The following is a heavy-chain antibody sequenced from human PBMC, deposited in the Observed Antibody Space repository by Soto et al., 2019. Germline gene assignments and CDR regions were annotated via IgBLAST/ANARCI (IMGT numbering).Heavy chain of an antibody. CDR3: ARAGSSSSRYYYYGMDV. J-gene: IGHJ6*02. D-gene: IGHD6-6*01. V-gene: IGHV3-11*01. Sequence: PGGSLRLSCAASGFTFSDYYMSWIRQAPGKGLEWVSYISSSGSTIYYADSVKGRFTISRDNAKNSLYLQMNSLRAEDTAVYYCARAGSSSSRYYYYGMDVWGQGTTVTVSS. CDR1: GFTFSDYY. CDR2: ISSSGSTI.